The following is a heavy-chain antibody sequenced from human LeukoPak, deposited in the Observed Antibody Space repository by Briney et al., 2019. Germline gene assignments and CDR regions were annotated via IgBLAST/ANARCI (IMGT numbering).Heavy chain of an antibody. CDR2: ISWNSGSI. Sequence: GGSLRLSCAASGFTFDDYAMHWVRQAPGKGLEWVSGISWNSGSIGYADSVKGRFTISRDNAKNSLYLQMNSLRAEDTALYYCAKPRFSSSWYGMDVWGQGTTVTVPS. V-gene: IGHV3-9*01. CDR3: AKPRFSSSWYGMDV. D-gene: IGHD2-15*01. J-gene: IGHJ6*02. CDR1: GFTFDDYA.